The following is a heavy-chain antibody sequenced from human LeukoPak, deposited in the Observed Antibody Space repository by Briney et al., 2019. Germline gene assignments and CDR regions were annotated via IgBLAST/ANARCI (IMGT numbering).Heavy chain of an antibody. Sequence: GESLKISCKGSGYSFTSYWIGWVRQMPGKGLEWMGIIYPGDSDTRYSPSFQGQVTISADKSIGTAYLQWSSLKASDTAMYYCARHKRGRYCSSTSCSWGSDYYYYMDVWGKGTTVTVSS. D-gene: IGHD2-2*01. J-gene: IGHJ6*03. CDR3: ARHKRGRYCSSTSCSWGSDYYYYMDV. V-gene: IGHV5-51*01. CDR1: GYSFTSYW. CDR2: IYPGDSDT.